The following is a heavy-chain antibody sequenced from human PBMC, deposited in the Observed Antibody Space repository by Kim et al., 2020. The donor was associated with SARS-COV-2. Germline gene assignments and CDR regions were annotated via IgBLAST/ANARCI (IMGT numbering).Heavy chain of an antibody. J-gene: IGHJ5*02. V-gene: IGHV4-39*01. Sequence: SETLSLTCTVSGGSISSSSYYWGWIRQPPGKGLEWIGSIYYSGSTYYNPSLKSRVTISVDTSKNQFSLKLSSVTAADTAVYYCASLPGGGGYSYLNWFDPWGQGTLVTVSS. CDR2: IYYSGST. CDR1: GGSISSSSYY. CDR3: ASLPGGGGYSYLNWFDP. D-gene: IGHD5-18*01.